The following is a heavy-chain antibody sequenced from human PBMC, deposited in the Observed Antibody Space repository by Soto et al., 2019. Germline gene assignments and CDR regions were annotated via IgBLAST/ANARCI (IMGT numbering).Heavy chain of an antibody. Sequence: PGGSLRLSCAASGFTFSTHWMSWVRQAPGKGLEWVANIKQDGSEKYYVDSVKGRFTISRDNAKNSLYLQMNSLRGEDTAVYYCARCRWLQSTAGRLDYWGQGTLVTVSS. CDR3: ARCRWLQSTAGRLDY. CDR1: GFTFSTHW. CDR2: IKQDGSEK. J-gene: IGHJ4*02. D-gene: IGHD5-12*01. V-gene: IGHV3-7*05.